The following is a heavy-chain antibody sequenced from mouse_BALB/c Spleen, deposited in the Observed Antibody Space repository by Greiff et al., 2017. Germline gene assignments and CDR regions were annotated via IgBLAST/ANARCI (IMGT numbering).Heavy chain of an antibody. D-gene: IGHD1-1*01. J-gene: IGHJ1*01. CDR3: ARERSYYYGSGNWYFDV. CDR2: ISSGGSYT. Sequence: EVKLMESGGGLVKPGGSLKLSCAASGFTFSSYAMSWVRQSPEKRLEWVAEISSGGSYTYYPDTVTGRFTISRDNAKNTLYLEMSSLRSEDTAMYYCARERSYYYGSGNWYFDVWGAGTTVTVSS. V-gene: IGHV5-9-4*01. CDR1: GFTFSSYA.